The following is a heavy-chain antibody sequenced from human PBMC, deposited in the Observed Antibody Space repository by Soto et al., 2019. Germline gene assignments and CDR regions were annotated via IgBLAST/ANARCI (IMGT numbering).Heavy chain of an antibody. CDR2: ISYRGGT. CDR1: GDSISSYY. CDR3: ARVPDY. D-gene: IGHD2-2*01. V-gene: IGHV4-59*12. Sequence: SETLSLTCTVSGDSISSYYWSWIRQPPGRGLEWIGYISYRGGTSYNPSLKSRVTISIDRSKNQFSLKLSSVTAAGTAVYYCARVPDYWGQGILVTVSS. J-gene: IGHJ4*01.